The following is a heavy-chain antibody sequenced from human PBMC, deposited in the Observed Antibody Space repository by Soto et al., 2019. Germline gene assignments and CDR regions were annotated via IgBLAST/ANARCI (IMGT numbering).Heavy chain of an antibody. V-gene: IGHV3-23*01. CDR1: GFTFSSYA. J-gene: IGHJ4*02. CDR2: ISGSGGST. CDR3: AKGRRGVGYYFDY. Sequence: PGGSLRLSCAASGFTFSSYAMSWFRQAPGKGLEWVSAISGSGGSTYYADSVKGRFTISRDNSKNTLYLQMNSLRAEDTAVYYCAKGRRGVGYYFDYWGQGTLVTVSS. D-gene: IGHD3-10*01.